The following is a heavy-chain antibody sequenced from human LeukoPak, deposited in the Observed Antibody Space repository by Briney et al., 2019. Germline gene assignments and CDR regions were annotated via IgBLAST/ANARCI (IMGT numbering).Heavy chain of an antibody. CDR1: GFTFSGSA. CDR2: IRSKANSYAT. V-gene: IGHV3-73*01. D-gene: IGHD2-15*01. J-gene: IGHJ5*02. Sequence: GGSLRLSCAASGFTFSGSAMLWVRQASGKGLEWVGRIRSKANSYATVYAASVKGRSTISRDDSKNTAYLQMNSLKTEDTALYYCTRDLGYCSGGSCPWGQGTLVTVSS. CDR3: TRDLGYCSGGSCP.